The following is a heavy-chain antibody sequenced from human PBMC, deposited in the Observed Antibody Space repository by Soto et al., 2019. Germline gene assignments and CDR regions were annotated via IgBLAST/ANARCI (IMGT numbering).Heavy chain of an antibody. D-gene: IGHD2-2*02. CDR1: GFTFGSYA. CDR2: ISSNGGST. J-gene: IGHJ6*02. Sequence: SLRLSCSASGFTFGSYAMHCFRRAPGKGLEYVSAISSNGGSTYYADTVQGRFTISRDNSKNTLYLQMNSLRAEDTAVYYCASGTATPRYYYYYGMDVWGQGPTVTSP. V-gene: IGHV3-64*04. CDR3: ASGTATPRYYYYYGMDV.